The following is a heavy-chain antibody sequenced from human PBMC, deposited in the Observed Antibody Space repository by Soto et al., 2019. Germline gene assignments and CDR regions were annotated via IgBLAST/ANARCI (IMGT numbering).Heavy chain of an antibody. CDR3: RWYVGGYYGMDV. CDR2: ISRDSSDR. J-gene: IGHJ6*02. D-gene: IGHD6-13*01. Sequence: NPGGSLRLSCAASGFSFSERYMSWIRQAPGKGLEWVSYISRDSSDREYADSVKGRFTISRDNAKNSLYLQMNSLRAEGTAVYYSRWYVGGYYGMDVWGQGTTVTVSS. CDR1: GFSFSERY. V-gene: IGHV3-11*06.